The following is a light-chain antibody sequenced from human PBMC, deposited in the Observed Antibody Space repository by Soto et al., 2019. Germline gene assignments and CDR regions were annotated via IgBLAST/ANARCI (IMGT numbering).Light chain of an antibody. J-gene: IGKJ4*01. CDR3: QQFDDLPLT. CDR2: DAS. CDR1: QDINNY. V-gene: IGKV1-33*01. Sequence: DIQMTQSPSSLAASVGDRVTITCQASQDINNYLNWYQQKPGQAPKLLIYDASTLEIGVPSTFSGSGHGTDFTFTISSLQPEDFATYYSQQFDDLPLTVGGGTQVQIK.